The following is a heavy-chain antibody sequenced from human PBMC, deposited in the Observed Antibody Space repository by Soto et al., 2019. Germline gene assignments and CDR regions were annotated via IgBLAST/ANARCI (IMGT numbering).Heavy chain of an antibody. V-gene: IGHV1-69*12. J-gene: IGHJ6*02. D-gene: IGHD3-10*01. CDR3: PGSFLGASYSYGMDV. Sequence: QVQLVQSGAEVKKPGSSVKVSCKASGGTFSSYAISWVRQAPGQGLEWMGGIIPIFGSADYAQKFQGRVTITADESTSTAYMELSSLRSEDTAVYYCPGSFLGASYSYGMDVWGQGTTVTVSS. CDR2: IIPIFGSA. CDR1: GGTFSSYA.